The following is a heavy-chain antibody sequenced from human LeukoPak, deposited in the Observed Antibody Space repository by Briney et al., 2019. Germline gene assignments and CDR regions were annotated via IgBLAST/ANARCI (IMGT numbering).Heavy chain of an antibody. CDR1: GFTFSSYA. J-gene: IGHJ4*02. CDR2: ISGSGGST. Sequence: HPGGSLRLSCAASGFTFSSYAMSWVRQAPGKGLEWVSAISGSGGSTYYADSVKGRFTISRDNSKNTLYLQMNSLRAEDTAVYYCARGGAYDYVWGSYRYFDYWGQGTLVTVSS. D-gene: IGHD3-16*02. CDR3: ARGGAYDYVWGSYRYFDY. V-gene: IGHV3-23*01.